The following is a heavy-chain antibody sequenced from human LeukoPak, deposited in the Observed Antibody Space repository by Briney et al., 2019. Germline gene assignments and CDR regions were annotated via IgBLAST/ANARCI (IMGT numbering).Heavy chain of an antibody. J-gene: IGHJ4*02. CDR2: IKEDGTRK. V-gene: IGHV3-7*01. D-gene: IGHD2-2*01. CDR3: ARGSLGCSSTSCYPFDY. CDR1: GFTVDTYW. Sequence: GGSLRLSCVASGFTVDTYWMSWVRQAPGKGLDWVAHIKEDGTRKYHVDSVRGRFTISRDNSKNTLYLQMNSLRAEDTAVYYCARGSLGCSSTSCYPFDYWGQGTLVTVSS.